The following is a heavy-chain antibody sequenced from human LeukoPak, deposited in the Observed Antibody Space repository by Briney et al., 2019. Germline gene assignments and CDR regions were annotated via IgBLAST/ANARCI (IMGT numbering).Heavy chain of an antibody. D-gene: IGHD2-15*01. CDR3: ARARAYCSGGSCYYYYYMDV. CDR2: IYTSGST. Sequence: SETLSLTCTVSGGSISSYYWSWIRQPAGKGLEWIGRIYTSGSTNYNPSLKSRVTMSVDTSKNQFSLKLSSVTAADTAVYYCARARAYCSGGSCYYYYYMDVWGKGTTVTVSS. J-gene: IGHJ6*03. V-gene: IGHV4-4*07. CDR1: GGSISSYY.